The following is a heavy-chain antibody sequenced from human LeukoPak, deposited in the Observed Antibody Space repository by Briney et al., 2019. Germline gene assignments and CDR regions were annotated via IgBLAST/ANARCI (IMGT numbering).Heavy chain of an antibody. Sequence: SETLSLTCAVYGGSFSGYYWSWIRQPPGKGLEWIGEINHSGSTNYNPSLKGRVTISVDRSKSQFSLKLSSVTAADTAVYYCARSHYDSSGSPIFGLGVDYWGQGTLVTVSS. CDR3: ARSHYDSSGSPIFGLGVDY. V-gene: IGHV4-34*01. CDR1: GGSFSGYY. CDR2: INHSGST. D-gene: IGHD3-22*01. J-gene: IGHJ4*02.